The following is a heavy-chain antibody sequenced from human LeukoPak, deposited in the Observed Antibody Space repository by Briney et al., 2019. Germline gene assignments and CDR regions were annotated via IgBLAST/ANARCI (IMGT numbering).Heavy chain of an antibody. D-gene: IGHD1-14*01. CDR3: ARLGTGFDY. J-gene: IGHJ4*02. V-gene: IGHV4-39*07. CDR2: IFYSGST. Sequence: SETLSLTCTVSGGSISTSNYYWGWIRQPPGKGLEWIGNIFYSGSTYYSPSLKSRVTISVDTSKNQFSLKLSSVTAADTAVYYCARLGTGFDYWGQGTLVTVSS. CDR1: GGSISTSNYY.